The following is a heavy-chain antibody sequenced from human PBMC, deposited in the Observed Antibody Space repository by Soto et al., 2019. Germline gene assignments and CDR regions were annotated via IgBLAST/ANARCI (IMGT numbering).Heavy chain of an antibody. CDR3: AKDRFGIVGPVDY. CDR2: ISGSGGNT. V-gene: IGHV3-23*01. CDR1: GLIFSDYA. Sequence: EVQLLESGGDLVQPGGSLRLSCAASGLIFSDYAMSWVRQAPLKGVECVACISGSGGNTFYADSVKGRFTISRDNSKNTLSLHMNRLRVDDPPVYFCAKDRFGIVGPVDYWGQGTLVTVSS. D-gene: IGHD1-26*01. J-gene: IGHJ4*02.